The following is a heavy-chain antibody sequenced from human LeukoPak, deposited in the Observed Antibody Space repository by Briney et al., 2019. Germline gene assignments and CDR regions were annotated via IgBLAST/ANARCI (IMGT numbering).Heavy chain of an antibody. V-gene: IGHV5-51*01. Sequence: GESLKISCKGSGYSSTSYWIGWVRQMPGKGLEWMGIIHPGDSDTRYSPSFQGQVTISVDKSINTAYLQWSSLKASDTAMYYCTTSRWKYFDYWGRGTLVTVSS. CDR2: IHPGDSDT. CDR1: GYSSTSYW. J-gene: IGHJ4*02. CDR3: TTSRWKYFDY. D-gene: IGHD1-1*01.